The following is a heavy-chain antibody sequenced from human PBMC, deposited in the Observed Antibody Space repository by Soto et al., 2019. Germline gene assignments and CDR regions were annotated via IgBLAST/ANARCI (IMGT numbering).Heavy chain of an antibody. CDR2: IYYSGST. D-gene: IGHD3-10*01. V-gene: IGHV4-59*01. J-gene: IGHJ4*02. CDR1: GGSLSSYY. Sequence: SETLSLTCTVSGGSLSSYYWSWIRQPPGKGLEWIGYIYYSGSTNYNPSLKSRVTISVDTSKNQFSLKLSSVTAADTAVYYCARDHPGSSHFDYWGQGTLVTVSS. CDR3: ARDHPGSSHFDY.